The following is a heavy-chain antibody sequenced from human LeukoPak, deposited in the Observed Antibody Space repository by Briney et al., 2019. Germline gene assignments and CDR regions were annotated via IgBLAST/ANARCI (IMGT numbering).Heavy chain of an antibody. D-gene: IGHD5-18*01. CDR1: GGSINSYY. CDR3: ARAGYSYGPDY. J-gene: IGHJ4*02. CDR2: FSYSGST. V-gene: IGHV4-59*01. Sequence: SETLSLTCTVSGGSINSYYWSWIRQPPGKGLEWIGYFSYSGSTNYNPSLKSRVTISVDTSKNQFSLKLSSVTAADTAVYYCARAGYSYGPDYWGQGTLVTVSS.